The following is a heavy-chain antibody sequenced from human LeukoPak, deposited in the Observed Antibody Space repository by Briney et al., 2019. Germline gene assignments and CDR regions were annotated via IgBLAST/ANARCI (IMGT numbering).Heavy chain of an antibody. CDR3: AKGVSSLTFSFDY. V-gene: IGHV3-23*01. CDR1: VFTFSNYA. CDR2: ISGGST. J-gene: IGHJ4*02. D-gene: IGHD6-13*01. Sequence: GGSLRLSCAASVFTFSNYAMSWVCQAPGKGLEWVSSISGGSTYYADSVKGRFTISRDNSKNTLFLQVNSLRAEDTAVYYCAKGVSSLTFSFDYWGQGTLVTVSS.